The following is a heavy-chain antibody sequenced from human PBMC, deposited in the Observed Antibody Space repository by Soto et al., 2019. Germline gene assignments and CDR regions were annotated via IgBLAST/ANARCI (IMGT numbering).Heavy chain of an antibody. CDR2: ISSYNGDT. D-gene: IGHD5-12*01. CDR1: GYTFTRSG. CDR3: AREGVAPYYYYGMDV. V-gene: IGHV1-18*01. J-gene: IGHJ6*02. Sequence: QVQLEQSGAEVKKPGASVKVSCKASGYTFTRSGISWVRQAPGQGPEWMGWISSYNGDTNYAQTFQGRVTMTTDISTSTAYMELRSLRSDDTAVYYCAREGVAPYYYYGMDVWGQGTPVTVSS.